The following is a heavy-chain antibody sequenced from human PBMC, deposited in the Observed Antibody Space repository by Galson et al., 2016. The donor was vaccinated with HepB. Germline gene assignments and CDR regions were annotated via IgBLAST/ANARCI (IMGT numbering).Heavy chain of an antibody. CDR1: GFTFSNHW. Sequence: SLRLSCAASGFTFSNHWMHWVRQAPGKGLVWLSRIGSDGRSTDYADSVKGRFTISRDNAKDTLYLQLISLRVEDTAVYYCARDDLSGRRIAFDIWGQGTMVTVSS. CDR2: IGSDGRST. D-gene: IGHD1-26*01. V-gene: IGHV3-74*01. J-gene: IGHJ3*02. CDR3: ARDDLSGRRIAFDI.